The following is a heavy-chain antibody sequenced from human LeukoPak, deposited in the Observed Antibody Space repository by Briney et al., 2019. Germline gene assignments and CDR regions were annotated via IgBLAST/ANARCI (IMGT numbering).Heavy chain of an antibody. CDR1: GYTFTSYA. CDR2: INAGNGNT. Sequence: GASVKVSCKASGYTFTSYAMHWVRQAPGQRLEWMGWINAGNGNTKYSQEFQGRVTITRDTSASTAYMELSSLRSEDTAVYYCARDVYYYDSSDHGNFDYWGQGTLVTVSS. CDR3: ARDVYYYDSSDHGNFDY. V-gene: IGHV1-3*01. J-gene: IGHJ4*02. D-gene: IGHD3-22*01.